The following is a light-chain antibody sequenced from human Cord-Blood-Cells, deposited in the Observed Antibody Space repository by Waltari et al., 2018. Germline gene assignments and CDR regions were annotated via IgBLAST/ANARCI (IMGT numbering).Light chain of an antibody. J-gene: IGKJ1*01. CDR1: QGISSY. Sequence: TGDRVTITCRASQGISSYLAWYQQKPGKAPKLLIYAASTLQSGVPPRFSGSGSGTDFTLTISCLQSEDFATYYCQQYYSYPWTFGQGTKVEIK. V-gene: IGKV1-8*01. CDR2: AAS. CDR3: QQYYSYPWT.